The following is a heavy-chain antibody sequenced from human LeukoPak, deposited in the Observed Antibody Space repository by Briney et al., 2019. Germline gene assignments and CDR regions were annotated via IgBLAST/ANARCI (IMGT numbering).Heavy chain of an antibody. D-gene: IGHD1-26*01. CDR2: IRSKANSYAT. Sequence: GGSLTLSCAASGFTFSGSAMQWVRQASGKGLEWVGRIRSKANSYATAYAASVKGRFTISRDDSKNTAYLQMNSLKTEDTAVYYCTSTISGSYWDPFDYWGQGTLVTVSS. CDR3: TSTISGSYWDPFDY. J-gene: IGHJ4*02. V-gene: IGHV3-73*01. CDR1: GFTFSGSA.